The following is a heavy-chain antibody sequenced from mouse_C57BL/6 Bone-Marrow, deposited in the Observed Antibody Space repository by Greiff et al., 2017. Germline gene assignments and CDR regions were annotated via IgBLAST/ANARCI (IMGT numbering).Heavy chain of an antibody. CDR1: GYSITSDY. V-gene: IGHV3-8*01. D-gene: IGHD1-1*01. CDR3: ARYSYYDAMDY. CDR2: ISYSGST. Sequence: DVQLQESGPGLAKPSQSLSLTCSVTGYSITSDYWNWIRKFPGHKLEYIGYISYSGSTYYYPSLKNRISTLPETSTSPSSLQLHSVTPADTATYYCARYSYYDAMDYWGQGTSVTVSS. J-gene: IGHJ4*01.